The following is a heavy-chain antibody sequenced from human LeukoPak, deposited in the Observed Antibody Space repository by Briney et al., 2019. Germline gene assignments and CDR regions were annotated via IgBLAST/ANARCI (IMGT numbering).Heavy chain of an antibody. D-gene: IGHD2-2*01. CDR1: GGSFSGYY. Sequence: PSETLSLTCAVYGGSFSGYYWSWIRQPPGKGPEWIGEINHSGSTNYNPSLKSRVTISVDTSKNQFSLKLSSVTAADTAVYYCARDHIVVVPAAENGFDYWGQGTLVTVSS. V-gene: IGHV4-34*01. CDR3: ARDHIVVVPAAENGFDY. CDR2: INHSGST. J-gene: IGHJ4*02.